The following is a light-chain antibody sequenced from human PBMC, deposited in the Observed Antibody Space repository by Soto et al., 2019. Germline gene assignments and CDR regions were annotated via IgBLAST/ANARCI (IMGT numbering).Light chain of an antibody. J-gene: IGKJ4*01. CDR3: QQYSTYPLT. CDR1: QTISTW. V-gene: IGKV1-5*03. Sequence: DIHMSQSPSTLSASVGDSVTITCRASQTISTWLAWYQQQPGKAPNLLIYKASSLEGGVPSRFSGSGSGTEFTLSISGLQPDDSAIYYCQQYSTYPLTFGGGTKVEIK. CDR2: KAS.